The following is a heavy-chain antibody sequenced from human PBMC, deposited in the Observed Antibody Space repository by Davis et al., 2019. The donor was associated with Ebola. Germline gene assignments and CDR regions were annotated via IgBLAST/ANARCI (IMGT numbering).Heavy chain of an antibody. CDR3: ARSVTMVRGGWFDP. Sequence: ASVKVSCKASGYTFTSYDINWVRQAPGQGLEWMGWISAYNGNTNYAQKLQGRVTMTTDTSTSTAYMELRSLRSDDTAVYYCARSVTMVRGGWFDPWGRGTLVTVSS. D-gene: IGHD3-10*01. J-gene: IGHJ5*02. CDR1: GYTFTSYD. V-gene: IGHV1-18*01. CDR2: ISAYNGNT.